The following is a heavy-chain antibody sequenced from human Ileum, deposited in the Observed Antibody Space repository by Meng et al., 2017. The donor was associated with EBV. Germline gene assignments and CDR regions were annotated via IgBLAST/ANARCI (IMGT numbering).Heavy chain of an antibody. D-gene: IGHD3-22*01. J-gene: IGHJ4*02. CDR3: ASSDYYRSDY. CDR2: TSHSGST. V-gene: IGHV4-4*02. Sequence: GGSSSSSSGWDWVRPPPGKGLEWIGETSHSGSTNYSPSLKSRVTISLDKSKNQLSLTLNSVTAADTAVYYCASSDYYRSDYWGQGTLVTVSS. CDR1: GGSSSSSSG.